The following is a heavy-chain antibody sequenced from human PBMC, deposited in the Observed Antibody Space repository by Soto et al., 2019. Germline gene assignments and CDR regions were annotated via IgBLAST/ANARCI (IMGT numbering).Heavy chain of an antibody. CDR2: FSGSGGDT. CDR3: AKLSSVPAAILNWFDS. V-gene: IGHV3-23*01. D-gene: IGHD2-2*01. J-gene: IGHJ5*01. Sequence: PGGSLRLSCVASGFTFSTYTMSWVRQAPGKGLEWVSTFSGSGGDTYYADSVKGRFTISRDNSKNTLYLQMNGLGAEDTAVYYCAKLSSVPAAILNWFDSWGQGTLVTVS. CDR1: GFTFSTYT.